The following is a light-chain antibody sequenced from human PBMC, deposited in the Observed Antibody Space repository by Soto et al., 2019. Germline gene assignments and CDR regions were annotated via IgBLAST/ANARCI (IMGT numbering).Light chain of an antibody. CDR3: AAWDTTLNGFV. Sequence: QSVLTQPPSVSGAPGQRVSISCTVSTSNIGAPYDVHWYQHLPGTAPKLLIYGDNNRRPSGVPDRFSGSKSGTSASLAISGLQSEDEADYFCAAWDTTLNGFVFGTGTKVTVL. CDR2: GDN. V-gene: IGLV1-40*01. J-gene: IGLJ1*01. CDR1: TSNIGAPYD.